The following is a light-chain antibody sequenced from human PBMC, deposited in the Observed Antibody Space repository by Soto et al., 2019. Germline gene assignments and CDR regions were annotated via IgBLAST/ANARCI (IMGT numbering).Light chain of an antibody. CDR2: SDN. V-gene: IGLV1-44*01. J-gene: IGLJ2*01. Sequence: QSVLTQPPSASGTPGQRVTISCSGSGSNIGRNTVNWYQHLPGTAPKLIIHSDNQRPSGVPDRFSGSKSGTSASLVISGLQSEDEDDYYCAAWDDSLNGVVFGGGTKLTVL. CDR3: AAWDDSLNGVV. CDR1: GSNIGRNT.